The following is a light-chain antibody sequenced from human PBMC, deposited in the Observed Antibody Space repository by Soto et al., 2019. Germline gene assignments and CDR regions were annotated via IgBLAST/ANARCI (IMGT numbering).Light chain of an antibody. CDR2: DVS. Sequence: QSALTQPASVSGSPGQSITISCTGTSSDVGGYNYVSWYHQHPGKAPKLMIYDVSNRPSGVSNRFSGSKSGNTASLTISGLQAEDEADYYCSSYTSSSTSHVVFGGGTKVTVL. CDR3: SSYTSSSTSHVV. V-gene: IGLV2-14*01. CDR1: SSDVGGYNY. J-gene: IGLJ2*01.